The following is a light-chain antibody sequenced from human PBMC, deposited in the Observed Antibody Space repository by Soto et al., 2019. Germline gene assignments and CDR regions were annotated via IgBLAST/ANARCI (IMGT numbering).Light chain of an antibody. CDR2: DVS. CDR1: RSDVGGYNY. V-gene: IGLV2-14*03. CDR3: SSYTSSSTLL. J-gene: IGLJ2*01. Sequence: QSALTQPASVSGSPGQSITISCTGTRSDVGGYNYVSWYQHHPGKAPKLMIYDVSNRPSGVSNRFSGSKSGNTASLTISGLQAEDEADYYCSSYTSSSTLLFGGGTKLTVL.